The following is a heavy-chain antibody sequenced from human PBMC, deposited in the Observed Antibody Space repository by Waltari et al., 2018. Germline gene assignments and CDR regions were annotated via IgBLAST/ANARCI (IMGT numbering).Heavy chain of an antibody. Sequence: EVQLVESGGGLVKPGGSLRLSCAASGFTFTNAWMRWVRQAPGKGQQWVGRIKRKTDGGTTDYASPVKGRFIIASDESMNTLFLQMNSLKTEDTAVDCWTTVRPDYFGSGSLYYFDFWGQGTLVTVSA. CDR3: TTVRPDYFGSGSLYYFDF. V-gene: IGHV3-15*01. CDR1: GFTFTNAW. D-gene: IGHD3-10*01. CDR2: IKRKTDGGTT. J-gene: IGHJ4*02.